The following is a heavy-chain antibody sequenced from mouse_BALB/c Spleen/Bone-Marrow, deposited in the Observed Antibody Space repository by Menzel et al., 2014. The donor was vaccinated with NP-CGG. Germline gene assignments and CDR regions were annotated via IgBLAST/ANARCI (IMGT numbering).Heavy chain of an antibody. Sequence: LQESGPALVKPGASVKISCKASGYAFSSSWMNWVKQRPGQGHEWIGRIYPGDGDTNYNGKFKGKATLTADKSSSTAYMQLSSLTSVDSAVYFCVRGGNYRFDYWGQGTTLTVSS. CDR2: IYPGDGDT. V-gene: IGHV1-82*01. CDR1: GYAFSSSW. J-gene: IGHJ2*01. D-gene: IGHD2-1*01. CDR3: VRGGNYRFDY.